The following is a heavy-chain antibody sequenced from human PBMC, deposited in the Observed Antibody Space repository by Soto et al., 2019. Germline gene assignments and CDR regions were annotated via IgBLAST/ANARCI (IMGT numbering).Heavy chain of an antibody. CDR1: GFTFTNSA. CDR3: ARDLGFGLSDY. CDR2: IVVGSDNT. J-gene: IGHJ4*02. D-gene: IGHD3-10*01. Sequence: SVKVSCKTSGFTFTNSAVEWVRQARGQRLEWIGWIVVGSDNTNYAQKFQDRVTITRDTSASTAYMELSSLRSEDTAVYYCARDLGFGLSDYWGQGTLVTVSS. V-gene: IGHV1-58*01.